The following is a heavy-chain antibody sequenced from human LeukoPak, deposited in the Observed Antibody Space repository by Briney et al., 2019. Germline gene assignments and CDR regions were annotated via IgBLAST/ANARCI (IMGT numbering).Heavy chain of an antibody. J-gene: IGHJ4*02. D-gene: IGHD3-10*01. CDR2: IKKDGSDK. Sequence: GGSLRLSCAASGFTFSSYWMNWVRQAPGKGLEWVANIKKDGSDKNYLGSVKGRFTISRDNSKNTLYLQMNSLRAEDTAVYYCAKDQGVFDYWGQGTLVTVSS. V-gene: IGHV3-7*03. CDR3: AKDQGVFDY. CDR1: GFTFSSYW.